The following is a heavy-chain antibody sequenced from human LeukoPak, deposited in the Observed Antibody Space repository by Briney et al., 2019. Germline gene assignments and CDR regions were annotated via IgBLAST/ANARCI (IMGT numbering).Heavy chain of an antibody. D-gene: IGHD3-3*01. V-gene: IGHV1-8*01. J-gene: IGHJ5*02. CDR1: GYTFTSYD. CDR2: MNPNSGNT. CDR3: ARGSDDFWSGQNWFDP. Sequence: GASVTVSCKASGYTFTSYDINWVRQATRQGLEWMGWMNPNSGNTDYAQKFQGRVTMTRNTSISTAYMELSSLRSEDTAVYYCARGSDDFWSGQNWFDPWGQGTLVTVSS.